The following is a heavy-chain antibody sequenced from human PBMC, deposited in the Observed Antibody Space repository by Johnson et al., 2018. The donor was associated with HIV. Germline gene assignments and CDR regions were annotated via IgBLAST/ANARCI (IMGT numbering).Heavy chain of an antibody. CDR1: GFTFSDYY. Sequence: QVQLVESGGGLGKPGGSLRLSCAASGFTFSDYYMNWLRQAPGKGLEWVSYISSTGSTIYYAESVTGRFTISRDNAKNSLYLQMNSLRGEDTAVYYCARDRGYCTNGVCYYDAFDIWGQGTMVTVSA. V-gene: IGHV3-11*04. D-gene: IGHD2-8*01. CDR2: ISSTGSTI. CDR3: ARDRGYCTNGVCYYDAFDI. J-gene: IGHJ3*02.